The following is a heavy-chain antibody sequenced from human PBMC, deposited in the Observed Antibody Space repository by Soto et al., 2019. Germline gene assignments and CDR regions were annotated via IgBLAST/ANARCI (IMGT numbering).Heavy chain of an antibody. J-gene: IGHJ6*02. CDR1: GGSISSSSYY. CDR2: IYYSGST. CDR3: ARPSGHYYYGMDV. D-gene: IGHD5-12*01. Sequence: PSETLSLTCTVSGGSISSSSYYWGWIRQPPGKGLEWIGSIYYSGSTYYNPSLKSRVTISVDTSKNQFSLKLSSVTAADTAVYYCARPSGHYYYGMDVWGQGTTVTVSS. V-gene: IGHV4-39*01.